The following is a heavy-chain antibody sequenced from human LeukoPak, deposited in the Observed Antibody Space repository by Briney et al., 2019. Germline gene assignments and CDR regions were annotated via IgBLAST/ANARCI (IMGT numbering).Heavy chain of an antibody. CDR2: IYPGDSDT. CDR1: GYSFTSYW. D-gene: IGHD2-2*01. J-gene: IGHJ6*03. V-gene: IGHV5-51*01. CDR3: ASYQYCSSTCCYLLRCSYYYYMDV. Sequence: GESLKISCKGSGYSFTSYWIGWVRQMPGKGLEWMGIIYPGDSDTRYSPSFQGQVTISADKSISTAYLQWSSLKASDTAMYYCASYQYCSSTCCYLLRCSYYYYMDVWGKGTTVTVSS.